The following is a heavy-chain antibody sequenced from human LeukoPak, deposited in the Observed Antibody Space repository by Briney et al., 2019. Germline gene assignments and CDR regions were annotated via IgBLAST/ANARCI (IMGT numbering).Heavy chain of an antibody. J-gene: IGHJ6*02. V-gene: IGHV3-7*03. D-gene: IGHD3-16*01. Sequence: GGSLRLSFAASGFTFSNVWMNWARQASGKGLEWVASINHNGNVNYYVDSVKGRFTISRDNAKNSLYLQMSNLRAGDTAVYFCARGGGLDVWGQGATVTVSS. CDR1: GFTFSNVW. CDR3: ARGGGLDV. CDR2: INHNGNVN.